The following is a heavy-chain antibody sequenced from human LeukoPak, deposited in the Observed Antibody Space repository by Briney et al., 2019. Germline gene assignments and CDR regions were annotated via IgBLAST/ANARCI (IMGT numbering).Heavy chain of an antibody. J-gene: IGHJ5*02. D-gene: IGHD3-10*01. V-gene: IGHV1-18*01. CDR2: ISAYNGNT. CDR1: GYTFTSYG. CDR3: ARKRINYYGSGSRSTNWFDP. Sequence: ASVKVSCKASGYTFTSYGISWVRQAPGQGLEWMGWISAYNGNTNYAQKLQGRVTMTTDTSTSTAYMELRSLRSDDTAVYYCARKRINYYGSGSRSTNWFDPWGQGTLVTVSS.